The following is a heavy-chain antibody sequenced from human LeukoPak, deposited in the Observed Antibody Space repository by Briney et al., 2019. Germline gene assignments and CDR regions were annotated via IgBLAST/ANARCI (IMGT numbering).Heavy chain of an antibody. V-gene: IGHV1-46*01. CDR2: INPSGGST. CDR1: GYTFTSYY. CDR3: ARDPVYYYGSGSQPDLFDY. D-gene: IGHD3-10*01. J-gene: IGHJ4*02. Sequence: ASVKVSCKASGYTFTSYYMHWVRQAPGQGLEWMGIINPSGGSTSYAQKFQGRVTMTRDMSTSTVYMELSNLRSEDTAVYYCARDPVYYYGSGSQPDLFDYWGQGTLVTVSS.